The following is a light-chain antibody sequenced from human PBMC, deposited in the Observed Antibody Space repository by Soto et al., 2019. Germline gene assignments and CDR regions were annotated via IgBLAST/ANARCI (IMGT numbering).Light chain of an antibody. CDR3: LLSYSGARLVV. CDR1: TGAVTSGHY. Sequence: QAVVTQEPSLTVSPGGTVTLTCGSSTGAVTSGHYPYWFQQKPGQAPRTLIYDTNNKHSWTPARFSGSLLGGKAALTLSGAQPEDEAEYYCLLSYSGARLVVFGGGTQLTV. J-gene: IGLJ2*01. CDR2: DTN. V-gene: IGLV7-46*01.